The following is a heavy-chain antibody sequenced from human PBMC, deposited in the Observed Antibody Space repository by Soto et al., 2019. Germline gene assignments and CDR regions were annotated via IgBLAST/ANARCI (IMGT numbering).Heavy chain of an antibody. J-gene: IGHJ6*02. CDR1: GFTFSTYG. CDR3: AKDLQSYGDYDYYCYGMDV. CDR2: ISYDGTNK. V-gene: IGHV3-30*18. Sequence: QVQLVESGGGEVQPGRSLTISCAASGFTFSTYGMHWVRQTAGKRLEWVAVISYDGTNKFYSDSVKGRFTISRDNFKNTLTLQMNSLRADDTAVYSCAKDLQSYGDYDYYCYGMDVWGLGTRVTVSS. D-gene: IGHD4-17*01.